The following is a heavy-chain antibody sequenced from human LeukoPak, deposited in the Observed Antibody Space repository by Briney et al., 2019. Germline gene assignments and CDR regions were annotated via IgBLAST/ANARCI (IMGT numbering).Heavy chain of an antibody. CDR3: ARAMVRGVINSYYFDY. V-gene: IGHV4-59*01. CDR1: GGSISSYH. CDR2: IYYSGST. J-gene: IGHJ4*02. D-gene: IGHD3-10*01. Sequence: SETLSLTCTVSGGSISSYHWSWIRQPPGKGLEWIGYIYYSGSTNYNPSLKSQVTISVGTSKNQFSLKLSSVTAADTAVYYCARAMVRGVINSYYFDYWGQGTLVTVSS.